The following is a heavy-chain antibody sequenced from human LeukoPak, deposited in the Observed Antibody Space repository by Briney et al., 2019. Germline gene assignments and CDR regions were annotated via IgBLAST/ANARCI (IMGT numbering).Heavy chain of an antibody. J-gene: IGHJ4*02. D-gene: IGHD5-18*01. V-gene: IGHV4-59*01. Sequence: PSETLSLTCTVSGGSISSYYWSWIRQPPGKGLEWIGYIYYSGSTNYNPSLKSRVTISVDTPKNQFSLKLSSVTAADTAVYYCARGTGYSYGLWYFDYWGQGTLVTVSS. CDR3: ARGTGYSYGLWYFDY. CDR2: IYYSGST. CDR1: GGSISSYY.